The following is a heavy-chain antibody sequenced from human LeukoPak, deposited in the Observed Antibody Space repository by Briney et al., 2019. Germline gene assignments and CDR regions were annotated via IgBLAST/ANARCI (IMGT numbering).Heavy chain of an antibody. CDR1: GGSFSGYY. Sequence: SETLSLTCAVYGGSFSGYYWSWIRQPPGKGLEWIGEINHSGSTNYNPSLKSRVTISVDTSKNQFSLKLSSVTAADTAVYYCARKGYDSSGYYQFDTWGQGTMVTVSS. V-gene: IGHV4-34*01. D-gene: IGHD3-22*01. CDR2: INHSGST. J-gene: IGHJ3*02. CDR3: ARKGYDSSGYYQFDT.